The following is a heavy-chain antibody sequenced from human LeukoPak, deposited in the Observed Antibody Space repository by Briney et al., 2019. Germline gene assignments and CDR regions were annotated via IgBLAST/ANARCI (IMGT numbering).Heavy chain of an antibody. CDR3: ARPRRHYDRDDAFDI. Sequence: GESLKISCKGSGYSFTSYWIGWVRQMPGKGLEWMGIIYPGDSDTRYSPSFQGQVTISADKSISTAYLQWSSLKASDTAMYYCARPRRHYDRDDAFDIWGQGTMVTVSS. CDR2: IYPGDSDT. V-gene: IGHV5-51*01. D-gene: IGHD3-22*01. CDR1: GYSFTSYW. J-gene: IGHJ3*02.